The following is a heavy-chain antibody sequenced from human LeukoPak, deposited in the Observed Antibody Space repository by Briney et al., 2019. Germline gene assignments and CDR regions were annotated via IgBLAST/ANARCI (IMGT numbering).Heavy chain of an antibody. CDR3: ARGRPVGSTSWSRRQLIDRDFFDY. D-gene: IGHD6-13*01. J-gene: IGHJ4*02. CDR2: ISPYYGNT. V-gene: IGHV1-18*01. CDR1: GYNFPTYG. Sequence: ASVRVSCKASGYNFPTYGINWLRQAPGQGLEWMGWISPYYGNTNYTQRLQGRVTITADKSTTTAYMELRSLTSDDTAVYYCARGRPVGSTSWSRRQLIDRDFFDYWGQGTLVTVSS.